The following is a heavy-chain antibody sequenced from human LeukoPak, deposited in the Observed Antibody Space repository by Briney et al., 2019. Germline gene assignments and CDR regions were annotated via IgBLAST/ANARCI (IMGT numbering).Heavy chain of an antibody. V-gene: IGHV3-23*01. CDR1: GFTFSSYA. CDR3: ARDKVGRIAVAGTGVVY. J-gene: IGHJ4*02. CDR2: ISGSGGST. Sequence: GGSLRLSFAASGFTFSSYAMSWVRQAPGKGLEWVSAISGSGGSTYYADSVKGRFTISRDNSKDTLYLQMNSLRAEDTAVYYCARDKVGRIAVAGTGVVYWGQGTLVTVSS. D-gene: IGHD6-19*01.